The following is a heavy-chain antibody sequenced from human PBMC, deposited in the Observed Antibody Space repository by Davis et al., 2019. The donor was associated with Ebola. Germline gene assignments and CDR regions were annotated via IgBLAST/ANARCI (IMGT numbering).Heavy chain of an antibody. CDR3: AASAGTVGQFDY. CDR1: GFTFSASA. J-gene: IGHJ4*02. D-gene: IGHD1-14*01. CDR2: IVVGSGDT. Sequence: SVKVSCKTSGFTFSASAMQWVRQARGQRLEWIGWIVVGSGDTNSAPKFQGRVTITNDMSTTTSYLDLSDLSPEDTAVYYCAASAGTVGQFDYWGQGTLVTVSS. V-gene: IGHV1-58*02.